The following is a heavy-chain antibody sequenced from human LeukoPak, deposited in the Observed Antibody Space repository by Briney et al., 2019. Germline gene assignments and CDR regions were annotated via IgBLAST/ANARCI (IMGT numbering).Heavy chain of an antibody. V-gene: IGHV3-9*01. Sequence: HPGRSLRLSCAASGFTFDDYAMHWVRQAPGKGLEWVSGISWNSGSIGYADSVKGRFTISRDNAKNSLYLQMNSLRAEDTALYYRAKGFAHFAGYWGQGTLVTVSS. CDR1: GFTFDDYA. CDR3: AKGFAHFAGY. J-gene: IGHJ4*02. CDR2: ISWNSGSI. D-gene: IGHD2-21*01.